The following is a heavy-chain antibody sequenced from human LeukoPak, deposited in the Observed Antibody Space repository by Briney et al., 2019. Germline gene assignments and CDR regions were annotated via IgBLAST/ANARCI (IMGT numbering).Heavy chain of an antibody. D-gene: IGHD4-17*01. J-gene: IGHJ5*02. CDR1: GFTFSSYA. V-gene: IGHV3-30*04. Sequence: QTGGSLRLSCAASGFTFSSYAMHWVRQAPGKGLEWVAVISYDGSNKYYADSVKGRFTISRDNSKNTLYLQMNSLRAEDTAVYYCARDLLGATVTTWGQGTLVTVSS. CDR2: ISYDGSNK. CDR3: ARDLLGATVTT.